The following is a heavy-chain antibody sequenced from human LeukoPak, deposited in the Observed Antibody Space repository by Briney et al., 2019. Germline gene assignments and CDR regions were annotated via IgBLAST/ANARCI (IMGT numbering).Heavy chain of an antibody. CDR1: GGSISSGGYY. V-gene: IGHV4-30-2*01. Sequence: PSQTLSLTCTVSGGSISSGGYYWSWIRQPPGKGLEWIGEINHSGITNYNPSLKSRVTISVDTSKNQFSLKLSSVTAADTSVYYCASDTAAGTGWGQGTLVTVSS. J-gene: IGHJ4*02. CDR3: ASDTAAGTG. CDR2: INHSGIT. D-gene: IGHD6-13*01.